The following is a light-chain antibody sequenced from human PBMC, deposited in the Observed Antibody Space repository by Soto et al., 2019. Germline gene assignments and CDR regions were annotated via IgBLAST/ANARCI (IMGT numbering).Light chain of an antibody. CDR2: GAS. V-gene: IGKV3-20*01. Sequence: EIVLTQSPGTLSLSPGERATLSCRASQSVSSSYLAWYQQKPGQAPRLLIYGASSRATGIPARFSGSGSGTDFTLTISSLQSEDFAIYFCQQYNTWPRTFGQGTKVDIK. CDR3: QQYNTWPRT. CDR1: QSVSSSY. J-gene: IGKJ1*01.